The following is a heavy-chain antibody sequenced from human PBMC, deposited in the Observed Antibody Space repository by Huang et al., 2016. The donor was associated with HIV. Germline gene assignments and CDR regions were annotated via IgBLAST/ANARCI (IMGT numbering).Heavy chain of an antibody. J-gene: IGHJ4*02. CDR3: ARQDTSGWYADPYYFDY. CDR1: GCSISTSGYY. Sequence: QLQLQESGPGLVQPSETLSLTCTVSGCSISTSGYYWGWIRQPPGKGLEWIGSIYYIGRTSYNPSLKSRVTISVDTSRSQCSLKLCSVTAADTAVYYCARQDTSGWYADPYYFDYWGQGTLVTVSS. D-gene: IGHD6-19*01. V-gene: IGHV4-39*01. CDR2: IYYIGRT.